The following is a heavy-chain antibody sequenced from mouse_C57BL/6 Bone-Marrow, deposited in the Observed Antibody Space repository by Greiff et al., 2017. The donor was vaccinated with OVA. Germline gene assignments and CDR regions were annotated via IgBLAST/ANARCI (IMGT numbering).Heavy chain of an antibody. CDR1: GFNIKDDY. CDR3: TTWGYDYAMDY. D-gene: IGHD2-2*01. V-gene: IGHV14-4*01. Sequence: VQLQQSGAELVRPGASVKLSCTASGFNIKDDYMHWVKQRPEQGLEWIGWIDPENGDTEYASKFQGKATITADTSSNTAYLQLSSLTSEDTAVYYGTTWGYDYAMDYWGQGTSVTVSS. CDR2: IDPENGDT. J-gene: IGHJ4*01.